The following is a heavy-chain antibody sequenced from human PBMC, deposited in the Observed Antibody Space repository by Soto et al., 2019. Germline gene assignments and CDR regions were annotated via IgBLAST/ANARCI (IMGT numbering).Heavy chain of an antibody. D-gene: IGHD3-3*01. V-gene: IGHV4-59*01. CDR3: AREGHAFWSGSPRGYFDY. J-gene: IGHJ4*02. CDR1: GGSISSYY. Sequence: QVQLQESGPGLVKPSETLSLTCTVSGGSISSYYWSWIRQPPGKGLEWIGYIYYSGSTNYNPSLKSRVTISVDTSKNQYSLKLSSVTAADTAVYYCAREGHAFWSGSPRGYFDYWGQGTLVTVSS. CDR2: IYYSGST.